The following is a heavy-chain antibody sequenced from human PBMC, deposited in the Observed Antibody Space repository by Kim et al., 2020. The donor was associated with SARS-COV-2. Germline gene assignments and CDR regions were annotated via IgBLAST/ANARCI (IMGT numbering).Heavy chain of an antibody. V-gene: IGHV1-18*01. D-gene: IGHD3-10*01. J-gene: IGHJ4*02. CDR1: GYTFTSYG. CDR2: ISAYNGNT. Sequence: ASVKVSCKASGYTFTSYGISWVRQAPGQGLEWMGWISAYNGNTNYAQKLQGRVTMTTDTSTSTAYMELRSLRSDDTAVYYCARDLWFGESSGPYYFDYWGQGTLVTVSS. CDR3: ARDLWFGESSGPYYFDY.